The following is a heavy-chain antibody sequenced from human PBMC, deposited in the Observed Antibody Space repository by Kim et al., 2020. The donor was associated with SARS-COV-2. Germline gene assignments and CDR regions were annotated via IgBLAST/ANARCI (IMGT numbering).Heavy chain of an antibody. Sequence: QKCQGRVTITADESTSTAYMELSSLRSEDTAVYYCARGWRERYYYYGMDVWGQGTTVTVSS. V-gene: IGHV1-69*01. D-gene: IGHD2-15*01. J-gene: IGHJ6*02. CDR3: ARGWRERYYYYGMDV.